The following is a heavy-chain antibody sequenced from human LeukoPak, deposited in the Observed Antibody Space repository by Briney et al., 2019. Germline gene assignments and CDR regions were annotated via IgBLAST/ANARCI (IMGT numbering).Heavy chain of an antibody. V-gene: IGHV1-2*06. D-gene: IGHD3-3*01. CDR2: INPNSGGT. Sequence: ASVKVSCKASGYTFTGYYMHWVRQAPGQGLEWMGRINPNSGGTNYAQKFQGRVTMTRDTSISTAYMELSRLRSDDTAVYYCARAEPSIFGVVISYYYYMDVWGKGTTVTVS. J-gene: IGHJ6*03. CDR3: ARAEPSIFGVVISYYYYMDV. CDR1: GYTFTGYY.